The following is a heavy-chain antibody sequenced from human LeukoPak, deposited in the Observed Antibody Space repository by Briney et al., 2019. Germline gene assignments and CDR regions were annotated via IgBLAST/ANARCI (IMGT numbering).Heavy chain of an antibody. V-gene: IGHV3-11*04. CDR2: ISSSGGTM. D-gene: IGHD3-3*01. CDR3: ANGLRFLEWSAQVDY. CDR1: GFTFSDYY. J-gene: IGHJ4*02. Sequence: GGSLRLSCAASGFTFSDYYMTWIRQAPGKGLEWVSYISSSGGTMYYADSVKGRFTISRDNAKNSLYLQMNSLRAEDTAVYYCANGLRFLEWSAQVDYWGQGTLVTVSS.